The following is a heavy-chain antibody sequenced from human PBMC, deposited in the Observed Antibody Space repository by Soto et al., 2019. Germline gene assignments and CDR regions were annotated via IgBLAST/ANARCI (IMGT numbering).Heavy chain of an antibody. D-gene: IGHD3-16*01. CDR2: IYYSGST. J-gene: IGHJ5*02. CDR1: GGSISSGDYY. V-gene: IGHV4-30-4*01. CDR3: ATAVDNRWGWDL. Sequence: SETLSLTCTVSGGSISSGDYYWGWIRQPPGQGLEWIGYIYYSGSTYYNPSLKSRVTISVDTSKNQFSLKLSTVTDEDTAVYYCATAVDNRWGWDLWGQGTLVTVSS.